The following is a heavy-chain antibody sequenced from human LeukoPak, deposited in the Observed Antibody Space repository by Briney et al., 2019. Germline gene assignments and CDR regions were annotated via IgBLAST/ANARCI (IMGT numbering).Heavy chain of an antibody. CDR1: GGSISSYY. D-gene: IGHD3-22*01. J-gene: IGHJ4*02. CDR3: ARDYYDSSGTYYFDY. CDR2: IYYSGST. V-gene: IGHV4-59*01. Sequence: KSSETLSLTCTVSGGSISSYYWSWIRQPPGKGLEWIGYIYYSGSTNYNPSLKSRVTISVDTSKNQFSLKLSSVTAADTAVYYCARDYYDSSGTYYFDYWGQGTLVTVSS.